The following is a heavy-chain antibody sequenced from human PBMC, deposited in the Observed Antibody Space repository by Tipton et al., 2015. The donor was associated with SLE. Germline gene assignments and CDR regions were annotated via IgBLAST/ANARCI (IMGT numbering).Heavy chain of an antibody. J-gene: IGHJ6*03. Sequence: TLSLTCVAYGGSFSGYYWSWIRQPPGKGLEWIGEINHSGSTNYNPSLKSRVTISVDTSKNQFSLKLSSVTAADTAAYYCARVRPPLSICGVVKGTDYYYMDVWGKGTTVTVSS. V-gene: IGHV4-34*01. D-gene: IGHD3-3*01. CDR1: GGSFSGYY. CDR2: INHSGST. CDR3: ARVRPPLSICGVVKGTDYYYMDV.